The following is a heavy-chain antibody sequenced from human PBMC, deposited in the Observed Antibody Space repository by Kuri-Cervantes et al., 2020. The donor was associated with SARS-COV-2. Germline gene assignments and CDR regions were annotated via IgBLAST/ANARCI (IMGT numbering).Heavy chain of an antibody. Sequence: GESLKISCAASGFTFSDYYMSWIRQAPGKGLEWVSYISSSGSTIYYADSVKGRSTISRDNAKNSLYLQMDSLRAEDTAVYYCARTDFWSGYYVDYWGQGTLVTVSS. J-gene: IGHJ4*02. CDR2: ISSSGSTI. D-gene: IGHD3-3*01. CDR1: GFTFSDYY. CDR3: ARTDFWSGYYVDY. V-gene: IGHV3-11*04.